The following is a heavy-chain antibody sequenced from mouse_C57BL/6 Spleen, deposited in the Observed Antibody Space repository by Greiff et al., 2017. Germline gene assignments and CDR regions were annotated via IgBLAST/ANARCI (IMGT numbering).Heavy chain of an antibody. Sequence: QVQLQQPGAELVKPGASVKLSCKASGYTFTSYWMHWVKQRPGQGLEWIGMIHPNSGSTNYNEKFKSKATLTVDQSSSTAYMQLSSLTSEDSAVYYCSRSYYGTRDFDYWGQGTTLTVSS. J-gene: IGHJ2*01. CDR3: SRSYYGTRDFDY. V-gene: IGHV1-64*01. CDR2: IHPNSGST. D-gene: IGHD1-1*01. CDR1: GYTFTSYW.